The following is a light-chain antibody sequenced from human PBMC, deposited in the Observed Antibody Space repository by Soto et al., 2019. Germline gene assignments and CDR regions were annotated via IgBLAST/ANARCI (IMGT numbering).Light chain of an antibody. CDR3: QQYNDWLFT. V-gene: IGKV3-15*01. CDR1: QSVSVN. Sequence: EIVMTQSPGTLSVSPGERATLSCRASQSVSVNLAWYQQKLGQAPRLLIYGVSTRATGIPSRFSGSESGTEFTLTISSLQSEDFAVYYCQQYNDWLFTFGPGTKVDIK. CDR2: GVS. J-gene: IGKJ3*01.